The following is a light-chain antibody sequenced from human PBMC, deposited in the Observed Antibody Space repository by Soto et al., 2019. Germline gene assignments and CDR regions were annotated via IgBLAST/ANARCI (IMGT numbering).Light chain of an antibody. Sequence: EVMLTQSPGTLSLSPGERATLSCRASQSVSSNYLAWYQQKSGQAPRLLIYGASNMATGIPDRFSGSGSGTDFTLTIRRLEPEDFAVYYCQQYYTSPRTFGQGTKVECK. CDR1: QSVSSNY. CDR3: QQYYTSPRT. J-gene: IGKJ1*01. CDR2: GAS. V-gene: IGKV3-20*01.